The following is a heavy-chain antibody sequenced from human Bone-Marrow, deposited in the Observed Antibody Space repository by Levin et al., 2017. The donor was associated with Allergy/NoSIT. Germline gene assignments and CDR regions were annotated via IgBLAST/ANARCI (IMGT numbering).Heavy chain of an antibody. CDR2: ISGTSGNT. J-gene: IGHJ3*02. Sequence: PGGSLRLSCAASGFTFSNYAMNWVRQAPGQGLEWVSAISGTSGNTYYADSVKGRFTISRDNSKNTLSLQMNSLRAEDTAVYYCAKDYRPTDYYDTSGDDAFDIWGQGTVVAVSS. V-gene: IGHV3-23*01. D-gene: IGHD3-22*01. CDR3: AKDYRPTDYYDTSGDDAFDI. CDR1: GFTFSNYA.